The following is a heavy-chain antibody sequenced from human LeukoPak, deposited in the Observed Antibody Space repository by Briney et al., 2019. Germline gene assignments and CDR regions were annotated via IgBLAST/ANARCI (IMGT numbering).Heavy chain of an antibody. V-gene: IGHV4-59*12. CDR1: GGSISSYY. CDR3: ARDPPSYYYYYMDV. J-gene: IGHJ6*03. CDR2: IYHSGST. Sequence: SETLSLTCTVSGGSISSYYRSWIRQPAGKGLEWIGYIYHSGSTYYNPSLKSRVTISVDRSKNQFSLKLSSVTAADTTVYYCARDPPSYYYYYMDVWGKGTTVTVSS.